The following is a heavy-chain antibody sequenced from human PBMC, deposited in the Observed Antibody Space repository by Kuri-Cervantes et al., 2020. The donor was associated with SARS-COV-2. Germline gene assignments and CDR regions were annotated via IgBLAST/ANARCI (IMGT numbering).Heavy chain of an antibody. CDR3: ARERRTLYYYYYMDV. CDR2: IYTSGST. CDR1: GGSISSYY. Sequence: SETLSLTCTVSGGSISSYYWSWIRQPAGKGLEWIGRIYTSGSTNYNPSLKSRVTMSVDTSKNQFSLKLSSVTAADTAVYYCARERRTLYYYYYMDVWGKGTTVTVSS. D-gene: IGHD1-1*01. V-gene: IGHV4-4*07. J-gene: IGHJ6*03.